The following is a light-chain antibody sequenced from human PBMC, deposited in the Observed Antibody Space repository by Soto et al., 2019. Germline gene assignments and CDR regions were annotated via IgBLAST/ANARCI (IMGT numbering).Light chain of an antibody. CDR2: SNN. CDR3: AAWDDSLNGWV. Sequence: QSVLTQPPSASGTPGQRVTISCSGRSSNIGSNTVNWNQQLPGTAPKLLIYSNNQRPSGVPDRFSGSKSGTSASLAISGLQSEDEADYYCAAWDDSLNGWVFGGGTKLTVL. J-gene: IGLJ3*02. CDR1: SSNIGSNT. V-gene: IGLV1-44*01.